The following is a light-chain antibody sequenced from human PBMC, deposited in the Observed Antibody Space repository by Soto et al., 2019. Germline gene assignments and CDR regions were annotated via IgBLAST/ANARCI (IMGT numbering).Light chain of an antibody. CDR2: GAF. Sequence: ERVMTQFPGTLSVSPGERVTLSCRASQSVSRNLAWYQQKPGQAPRLLIDGAFTRATGIPARFSGSGSGTEFTLTISSLQAEDFAVYYCQQYNNWPPITFGQGTRLEIK. J-gene: IGKJ5*01. CDR3: QQYNNWPPIT. V-gene: IGKV3-15*01. CDR1: QSVSRN.